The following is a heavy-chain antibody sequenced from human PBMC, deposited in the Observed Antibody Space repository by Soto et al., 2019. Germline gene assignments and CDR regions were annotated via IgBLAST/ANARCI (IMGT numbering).Heavy chain of an antibody. Sequence: EVQLLESGGGLVQPGGSLRLSCAASGLTFGSHAMMWVRQAPGKGLEWVSAISGSGGSAYYADSVKGRFTISRDNSINTLYLQMNSLRAEDTALYYCAKEPYSDFWSAYYYFDYWGQGTLVTVSS. CDR1: GLTFGSHA. D-gene: IGHD3-3*01. CDR3: AKEPYSDFWSAYYYFDY. J-gene: IGHJ4*02. CDR2: ISGSGGSA. V-gene: IGHV3-23*01.